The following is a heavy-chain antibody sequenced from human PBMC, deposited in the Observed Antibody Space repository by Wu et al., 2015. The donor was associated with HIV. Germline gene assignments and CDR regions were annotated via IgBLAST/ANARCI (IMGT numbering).Heavy chain of an antibody. D-gene: IGHD3-10*01. CDR2: ITPILGST. CDR1: RDTFNRFA. J-gene: IGHJ5*02. CDR3: AREVGAMLANWFDP. V-gene: IGHV1-69*11. Sequence: QVQLVRSGAEIKKPGSSVKVSCKASRDTFNRFAITWVRQAPGQGLECMGKITPILGSTVYTQKFQDRVTITADESTSTSYMELSSLTSEDTAVYYCAREVGAMLANWFDPWGQGTLVIVSS.